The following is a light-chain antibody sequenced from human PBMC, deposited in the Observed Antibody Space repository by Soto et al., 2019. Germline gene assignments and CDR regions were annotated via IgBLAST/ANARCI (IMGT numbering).Light chain of an antibody. J-gene: IGLJ3*02. Sequence: QLVLTQSSSASASLGSSVKLTCILSSGHSTYIIAWHQQQPGKAPRFLMTLDRSGRYNRGSGVPDRFSGSSSGADRYLTISTLQFEDEGDYYCETWYSNTHKVFGGGTKLTVL. CDR2: LDRSGRY. CDR1: SGHSTYI. CDR3: ETWYSNTHKV. V-gene: IGLV4-60*02.